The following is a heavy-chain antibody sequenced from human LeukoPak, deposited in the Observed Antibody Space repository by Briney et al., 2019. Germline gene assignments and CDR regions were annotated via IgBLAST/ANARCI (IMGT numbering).Heavy chain of an antibody. V-gene: IGHV3-23*01. Sequence: GGSLRLSCAASGFTFSSYAMSWVRQAPGKGLEWVSVIGGSGGSIYYADSVKGRFIISRDNSKNALYLQMNSLRAEDTAVYYCARENFYDSSGYDAFDIWGQGTMVTVSS. CDR1: GFTFSSYA. CDR3: ARENFYDSSGYDAFDI. J-gene: IGHJ3*02. CDR2: IGGSGGSI. D-gene: IGHD3-22*01.